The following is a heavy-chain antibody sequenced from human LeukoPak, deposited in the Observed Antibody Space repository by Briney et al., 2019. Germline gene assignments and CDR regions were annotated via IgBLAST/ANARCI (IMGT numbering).Heavy chain of an antibody. CDR3: ARSGGYYGSGSSPFDY. D-gene: IGHD3-10*01. CDR2: IYPGDSDT. V-gene: IGHV5-51*01. CDR1: GNSFTSYW. Sequence: GESLKISCQGSGNSFTSYWIGWVRQVPGKGLEWMGIIYPGDSDTRYSPSFQGQVTISADKSISTAYLQWSSLKASDTAMYYCARSGGYYGSGSSPFDYWGQGTLVTVSS. J-gene: IGHJ4*02.